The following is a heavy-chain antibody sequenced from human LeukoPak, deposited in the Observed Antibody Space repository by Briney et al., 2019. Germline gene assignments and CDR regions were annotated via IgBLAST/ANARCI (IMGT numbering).Heavy chain of an antibody. J-gene: IGHJ4*02. CDR2: IRSKANSYAT. CDR1: GFTLSGSS. D-gene: IGHD3-22*01. CDR3: TRTSFYDSSGPDY. Sequence: PGGCLSLSCAAAGFTLSGSSMDWVRQASGRGMEWVGRIRSKANSYATAYAASVKGRFPISRDDSKNTAYLQMSSLKTEDTAVYYCTRTSFYDSSGPDYWGQGTLVPVSS. V-gene: IGHV3-73*01.